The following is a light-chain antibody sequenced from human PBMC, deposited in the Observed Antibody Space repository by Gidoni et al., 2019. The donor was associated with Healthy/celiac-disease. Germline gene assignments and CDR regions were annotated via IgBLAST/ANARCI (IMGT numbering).Light chain of an antibody. CDR1: QSISSY. V-gene: IGKV1-39*01. CDR3: QQSYSTPPIT. J-gene: IGKJ3*01. Sequence: DIQIPQTPSSLSASVGDRVTITCRASQSISSYLNCYQQKPGKAPKLLIYAASSLQSGVPSRFSGSGSGTDFTLTISSLQPEDFATYYCQQSYSTPPITFGPGTKVDIK. CDR2: AAS.